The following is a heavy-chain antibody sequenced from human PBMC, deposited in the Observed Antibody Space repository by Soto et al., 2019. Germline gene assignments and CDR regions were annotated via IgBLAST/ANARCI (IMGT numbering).Heavy chain of an antibody. CDR2: ISGSGGST. CDR1: GFTFSSYA. D-gene: IGHD4-4*01. V-gene: IGHV3-23*01. CDR3: AKDVSMTTVTTSDYYYYYMDV. Sequence: GGSLRLSCAASGFTFSSYAMSWVRQAPGKGLEWVSAISGSGGSTYYTDSVKGRFTISRDNSKNTLYLQMNSLRAEDTAVYYCAKDVSMTTVTTSDYYYYYMDVWGKGTTVTVSS. J-gene: IGHJ6*03.